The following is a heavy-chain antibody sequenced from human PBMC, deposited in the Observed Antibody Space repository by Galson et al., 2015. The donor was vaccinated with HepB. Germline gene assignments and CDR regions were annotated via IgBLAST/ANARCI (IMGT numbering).Heavy chain of an antibody. V-gene: IGHV3-15*01. CDR3: TTSLSYLPLHGDY. J-gene: IGHJ4*02. Sequence: SLRLSCAVSGFSFSDAWMSWVRQAPGKGLEWLGRIKSYSDGGTTDYPASMKGRGTISRDDSKKTMYLEVSSLNTEDIAIYYCTTSLSYLPLHGDYWGQGALVTVSS. D-gene: IGHD2/OR15-2a*01. CDR2: IKSYSDGGTT. CDR1: GFSFSDAW.